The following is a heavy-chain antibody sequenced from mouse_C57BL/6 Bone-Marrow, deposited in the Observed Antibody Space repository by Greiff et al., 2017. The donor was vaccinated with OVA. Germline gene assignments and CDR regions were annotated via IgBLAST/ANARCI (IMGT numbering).Heavy chain of an antibody. Sequence: QVQLQQPGAELVKPGASVKLSCKASGYTFTSYWMHWVKQRPGQGLEWIGMIHPNSGSTNYNEKFKSKATLTVDKSSSTAYMQLSSLTSEDSAVYYCARNLPYDLAGCAYWGQGTLVTVSA. CDR2: IHPNSGST. D-gene: IGHD2-3*01. V-gene: IGHV1-64*01. CDR1: GYTFTSYW. CDR3: ARNLPYDLAGCAY. J-gene: IGHJ3*01.